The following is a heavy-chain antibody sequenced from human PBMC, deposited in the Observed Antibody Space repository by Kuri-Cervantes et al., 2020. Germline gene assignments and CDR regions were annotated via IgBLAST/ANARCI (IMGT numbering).Heavy chain of an antibody. CDR2: MNPNSGNT. Sequence: ASVKVSCKASGYTFTSYDINWVRQATGQGLEWMGWMNPNSGNTGYAQKFQGRVTMTRNTSINTAYMELSSLRSEDTAVYYCAPYSSSWSQGGIDAFDIWGQGTMVTVSS. V-gene: IGHV1-8*01. J-gene: IGHJ3*02. D-gene: IGHD6-13*01. CDR3: APYSSSWSQGGIDAFDI. CDR1: GYTFTSYD.